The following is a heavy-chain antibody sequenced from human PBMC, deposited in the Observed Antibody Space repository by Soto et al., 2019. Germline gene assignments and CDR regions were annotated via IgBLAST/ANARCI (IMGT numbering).Heavy chain of an antibody. V-gene: IGHV3-64D*08. D-gene: IGHD3-9*01. CDR2: ISSNGGST. Sequence: GGSLRLSCSASGFTFSSYAMRLVRQAPGKGLEYVSAISSNGGSTYYADSVKGRFTISRDNSKNTLYLQMSSLRAEDTAVDYCVKDVFLGFFDWLPMGPGDGTDDIWGKGKMAPVS. CDR3: VKDVFLGFFDWLPMGPGDGTDDI. J-gene: IGHJ3*02. CDR1: GFTFSSYA.